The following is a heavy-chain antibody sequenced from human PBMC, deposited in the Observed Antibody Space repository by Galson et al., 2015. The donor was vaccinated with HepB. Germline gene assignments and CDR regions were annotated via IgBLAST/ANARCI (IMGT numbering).Heavy chain of an antibody. V-gene: IGHV3-30*18. CDR3: AKDSLKNHGMWSAYYTGHLRPRYYSFHGVDV. J-gene: IGHJ6*02. D-gene: IGHD3-3*01. CDR2: ISHDGSKK. CDR1: GFTFSNYA. Sequence: SLRLSCAASGFTFSNYAMHWVRQAPGRGLEWVAVISHDGSKKYYTDSVKGRFTISRDDSKNTLSLQMNSLRAEDTAVYHCAKDSLKNHGMWSAYYTGHLRPRYYSFHGVDVWGQGTTVTVSS.